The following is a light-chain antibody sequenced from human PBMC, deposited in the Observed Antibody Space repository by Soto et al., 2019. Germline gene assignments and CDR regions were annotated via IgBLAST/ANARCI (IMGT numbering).Light chain of an antibody. CDR1: SSDVGGYNY. CDR2: EVS. V-gene: IGLV2-8*01. CDR3: CSYAGSNILYV. J-gene: IGLJ1*01. Sequence: QSALTQPPSASGSPGQSVTISCTGTSSDVGGYNYVSWYQQHQAKAPKLMIYEVSKRPSGVSDRFSGSKSGNTASLTVSGLQAEDEADYYCCSYAGSNILYVFGTGTKLTVL.